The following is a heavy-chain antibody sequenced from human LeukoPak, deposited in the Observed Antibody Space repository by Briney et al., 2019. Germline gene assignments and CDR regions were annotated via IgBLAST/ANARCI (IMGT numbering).Heavy chain of an antibody. CDR3: ARPHWGAYGVFDY. V-gene: IGHV3-72*01. D-gene: IGHD7-27*01. CDR1: GFTFSDHY. CDR2: TRNKANSYTT. J-gene: IGHJ4*02. Sequence: PGGSLRLSCAASGFTFSDHYMDWVRQAPGKGLEWVGHTRNKANSYTTEYAASVKGRFTISRDDSKNSLYLQMNSLQTEDTAVYYCARPHWGAYGVFDYWGQGTLVTVSS.